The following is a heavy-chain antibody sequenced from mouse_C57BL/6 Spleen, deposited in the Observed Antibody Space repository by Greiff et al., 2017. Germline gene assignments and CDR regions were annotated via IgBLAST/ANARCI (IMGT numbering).Heavy chain of an antibody. CDR2: ISYDGSN. CDR1: GYSITSGYY. Sequence: EVKLQESGPGLVKPSQSLSLTCSVTGYSITSGYYWNWIRQFPGNKLEWMGYISYDGSNNYNPSLKNRISITRYTSKNQFFLKLNSVTTEDTATYYCARLITTVVATGYFDVWGTGTTVTVSS. V-gene: IGHV3-6*01. J-gene: IGHJ1*03. D-gene: IGHD1-1*01. CDR3: ARLITTVVATGYFDV.